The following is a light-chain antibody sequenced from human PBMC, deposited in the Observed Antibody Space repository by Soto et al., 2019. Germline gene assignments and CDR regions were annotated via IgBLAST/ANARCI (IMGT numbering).Light chain of an antibody. CDR3: QQYHIWPSWT. V-gene: IGKV3-11*01. CDR1: QSVSSY. Sequence: IVLTQSPSTLSLSPGERAALSCRASQSVSSYLAWYQQKPGQAPRLLIYDASNRATGIPARFSGSGFGTEFTLTISSLQSEDFAVYFCQQYHIWPSWTFGQGTKVDIK. J-gene: IGKJ1*01. CDR2: DAS.